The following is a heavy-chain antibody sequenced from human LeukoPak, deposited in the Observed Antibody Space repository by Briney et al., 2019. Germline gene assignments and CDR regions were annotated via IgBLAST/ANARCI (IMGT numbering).Heavy chain of an antibody. CDR1: GFTFTDAW. D-gene: IGHD1-26*01. CDR2: IKSKTVGGTT. V-gene: IGHV3-15*01. Sequence: GGSLRLSCAASGFTFTDAWMSWVRQAPGKGLEWVGHIKSKTVGGTTDYAAPVKGRFTISRDDSRDTLYLQMNSLKTEDTAVYCCATEYYGSYNNWGQGTLVTVSS. CDR3: ATEYYGSYNN. J-gene: IGHJ4*02.